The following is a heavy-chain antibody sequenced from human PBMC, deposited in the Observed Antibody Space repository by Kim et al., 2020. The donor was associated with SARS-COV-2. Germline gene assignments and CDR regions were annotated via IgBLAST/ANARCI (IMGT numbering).Heavy chain of an antibody. Sequence: GGSLRLSCAASGFTFSSYGMHWVRQAPGKGLEWVAVISYDGSNKYYADSVKGRFTISRDNSKNTLYLQMNSLRAEDTAVYYCANYVWGSYRDYWSQGTL. CDR2: ISYDGSNK. CDR3: ANYVWGSYRDY. CDR1: GFTFSSYG. J-gene: IGHJ4*02. V-gene: IGHV3-33*05. D-gene: IGHD3-16*01.